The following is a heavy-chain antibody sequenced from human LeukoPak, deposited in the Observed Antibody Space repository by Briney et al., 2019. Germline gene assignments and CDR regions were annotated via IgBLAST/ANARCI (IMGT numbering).Heavy chain of an antibody. Sequence: PSETLSLTCAVYGGSFSGYYWSWIRQPPGKGLEWIGEINHSGSTNYNPSLKSRVTISVDTSKNQFSLKLSSVTAADTAVYYCARALWLGELFFWFDPWGQGTLVTVSS. D-gene: IGHD3-10*01. V-gene: IGHV4-34*01. CDR2: INHSGST. CDR3: ARALWLGELFFWFDP. CDR1: GGSFSGYY. J-gene: IGHJ5*02.